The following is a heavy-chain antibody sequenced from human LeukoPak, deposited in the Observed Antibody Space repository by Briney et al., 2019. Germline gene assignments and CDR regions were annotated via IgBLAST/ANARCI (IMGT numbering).Heavy chain of an antibody. J-gene: IGHJ4*02. CDR2: IKQDGSEK. D-gene: IGHD6-13*01. V-gene: IGHV3-7*01. CDR1: GFTFSSYW. Sequence: GGFLRLSCAASGFTFSSYWMSWVRQAPGKGLEWVANIKQDGSEKYYVDSVKGRFTISRDNAKNSLYLQMNSLRAEDTAVYYCARGRSSSWAAPIRYWGQGTLVTVSS. CDR3: ARGRSSSWAAPIRY.